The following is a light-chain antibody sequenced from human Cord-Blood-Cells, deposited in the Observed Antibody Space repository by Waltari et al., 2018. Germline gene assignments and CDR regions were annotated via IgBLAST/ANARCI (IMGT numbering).Light chain of an antibody. CDR2: GNS. CDR1: SPNIGAGYD. CDR3: QSYDSSLSGYWV. J-gene: IGLJ3*02. V-gene: IGLV1-40*01. Sequence: QSVLTQPPSVSGAPGQRVTLSCTGSSPNIGAGYDVHWYQQLPGTAPKLLIYGNSNRPSGVPDRFSGSKSGTSASLAITGLQAEDEADYYCQSYDSSLSGYWVFGGGTKLTVL.